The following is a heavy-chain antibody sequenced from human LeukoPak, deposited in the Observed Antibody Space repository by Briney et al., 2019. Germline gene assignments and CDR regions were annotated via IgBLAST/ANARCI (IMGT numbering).Heavy chain of an antibody. CDR3: ARQHPMAYFDY. CDR2: IYTSGST. Sequence: SETLSLTCTVSGDSISSYYWSWIRQPAGKGLEWIGRIYTSGSTNYNPSLKSRVTMSVDTFKNQFSLKLSSVAAADTAVYYCARQHPMAYFDYWGQGTLVTVSS. V-gene: IGHV4-4*07. J-gene: IGHJ4*02. CDR1: GDSISSYY. D-gene: IGHD3-10*01.